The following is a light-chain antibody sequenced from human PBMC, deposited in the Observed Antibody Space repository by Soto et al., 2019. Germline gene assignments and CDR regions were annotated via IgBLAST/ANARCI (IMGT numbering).Light chain of an antibody. CDR2: DVS. Sequence: QSALTQPASVSGSPGQSITISCTGTSSDVGGYNYVSWYQHHPGKAPKLMIYDVSNRPSGVSNRFFGSKSGNTASLTISGLQAEDEGDYYCSSYTSSSTLLYVFGTGTKVTVL. CDR3: SSYTSSSTLLYV. J-gene: IGLJ1*01. CDR1: SSDVGGYNY. V-gene: IGLV2-14*03.